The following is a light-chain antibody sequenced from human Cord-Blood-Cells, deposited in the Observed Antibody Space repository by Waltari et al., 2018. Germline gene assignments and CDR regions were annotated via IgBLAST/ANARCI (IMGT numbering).Light chain of an antibody. V-gene: IGKV3-15*01. CDR3: QQYNNWPRT. Sequence: EIVVTQSPATLSVSPGERATLSCRASQSVSSNLAWYQQKPGQAPRLLLYGASTRATGITARFSGSGSGTEFTLTISSLQSEDLAVYYCQQYNNWPRTFGQGTKVEIK. CDR2: GAS. CDR1: QSVSSN. J-gene: IGKJ1*01.